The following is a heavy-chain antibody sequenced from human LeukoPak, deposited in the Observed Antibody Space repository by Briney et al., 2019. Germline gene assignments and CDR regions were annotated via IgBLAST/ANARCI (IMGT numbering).Heavy chain of an antibody. J-gene: IGHJ6*04. CDR1: GFTFSSYA. V-gene: IGHV3-30*04. CDR3: AELGITMIGGV. Sequence: GRSLSLSCAASGFTFSSYAMHWVRQAPGKGLEWVAVISYDGSNKYYADSVKGRFTISRDNSKNALYLQMNSLRAEDTAVYYCAELGITMIGGVWGKGTTVTISS. D-gene: IGHD3-10*02. CDR2: ISYDGSNK.